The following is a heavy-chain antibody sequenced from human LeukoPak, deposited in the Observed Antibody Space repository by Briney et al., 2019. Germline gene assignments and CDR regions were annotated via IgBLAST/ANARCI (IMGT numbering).Heavy chain of an antibody. CDR2: ISYDGSNK. V-gene: IGHV3-30*04. Sequence: GGSLRLSCAASGFTFSSYAMHWVRQAPGKGLKWVAVISYDGSNKYYADSVKGRFTISRDNSKNTLYLQMNSLRAEDTAVYYCARDRVRSGSHILDYWGQGTLVTVSS. J-gene: IGHJ4*02. D-gene: IGHD1-26*01. CDR3: ARDRVRSGSHILDY. CDR1: GFTFSSYA.